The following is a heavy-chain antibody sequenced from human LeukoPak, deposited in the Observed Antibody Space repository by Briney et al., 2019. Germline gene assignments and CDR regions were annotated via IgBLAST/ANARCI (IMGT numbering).Heavy chain of an antibody. D-gene: IGHD2-2*01. J-gene: IGHJ5*02. CDR3: ARAPAAKDWFDP. Sequence: GESLKISFKGSGYRFTSYWIGWVRPMPGKGLEWMGIIYPGDSDTRYSPSFQGQVTISADKSISTAYLQWSSLKASDTAMYYCARAPAAKDWFDPWGQGTLVTVSS. CDR1: GYRFTSYW. CDR2: IYPGDSDT. V-gene: IGHV5-51*01.